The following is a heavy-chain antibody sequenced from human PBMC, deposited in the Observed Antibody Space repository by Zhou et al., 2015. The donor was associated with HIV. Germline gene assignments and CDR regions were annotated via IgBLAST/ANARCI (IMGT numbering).Heavy chain of an antibody. D-gene: IGHD3-10*01. CDR1: GGTFSSYA. Sequence: QVQLVQSGAEVKKPGSSVKVSCKASGGTFSSYAISWVRQAPGQGLEWMGGIIPIFGTANYAQKFQGRVTITADESTSTAYMELSSLRSEDTAVYYCARVGYYGSGSYYNRAFDYYYGMDVWGQGTTVTVSS. CDR2: IIPIFGTA. J-gene: IGHJ6*02. V-gene: IGHV1-69*01. CDR3: ARVGYYGSGSYYNRAFDYYYGMDV.